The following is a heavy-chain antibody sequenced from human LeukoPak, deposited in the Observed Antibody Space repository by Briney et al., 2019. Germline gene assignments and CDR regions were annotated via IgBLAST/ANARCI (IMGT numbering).Heavy chain of an antibody. J-gene: IGHJ4*02. CDR3: AREQWFRFDN. Sequence: PGGSLRLSCAASGFRVGDYYTSWIRQAPGKGLEWVAVVGNSDNHMDFADSVKGRFTISRDDAKNSVYLQMNSLRVEDTAIYYCAREQWFRFDNWGQGALVTVS. CDR2: VGNSDNHM. D-gene: IGHD3-22*01. V-gene: IGHV3-11*01. CDR1: GFRVGDYY.